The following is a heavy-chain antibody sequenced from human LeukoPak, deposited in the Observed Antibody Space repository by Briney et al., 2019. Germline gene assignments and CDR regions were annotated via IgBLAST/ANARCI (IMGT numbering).Heavy chain of an antibody. CDR3: ARGGLPIYYYYTDV. CDR1: GYTFTGYY. D-gene: IGHD3-16*01. V-gene: IGHV1-2*02. J-gene: IGHJ6*03. CDR2: INPNSGGT. Sequence: ASVKVSCKASGYTFTGYYMHWVRQAPGQGLEWMGWINPNSGGTNYAQKFQGRVTMTRDTSINTAYMELSRLRSDDTAVYYCARGGLPIYYYYTDVWGKGTTVTVSS.